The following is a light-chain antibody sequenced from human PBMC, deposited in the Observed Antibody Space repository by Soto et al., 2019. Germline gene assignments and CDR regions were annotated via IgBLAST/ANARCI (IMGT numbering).Light chain of an antibody. Sequence: QSVLTQPASVSGAPGQRVTISCTGSSSNIGAGYDVHWYQQLPGPAPKLVIYVTTNRPSGVPDRFSGAKSGTSASLAITGLQAEDEADYYCQSYDGTQSGSYVFGSGTKVTVL. V-gene: IGLV1-40*01. CDR2: VTT. CDR1: SSNIGAGYD. CDR3: QSYDGTQSGSYV. J-gene: IGLJ1*01.